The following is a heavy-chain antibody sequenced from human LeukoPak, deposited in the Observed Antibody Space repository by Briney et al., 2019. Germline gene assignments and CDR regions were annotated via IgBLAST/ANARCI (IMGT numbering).Heavy chain of an antibody. D-gene: IGHD3-10*02. J-gene: IGHJ4*02. V-gene: IGHV3-74*01. CDR1: GFTFSSYW. CDR3: ARDLGITMSHDY. CDR2: INNDGSST. Sequence: GGSLRLSCAASGFTFSSYWMHWVRQAPGKGLVWVSRINNDGSSTSYADSVKGRFTISRDNAKNTLYLQMNSLRAEDTAVYYCARDLGITMSHDYWGQGTLVTVSS.